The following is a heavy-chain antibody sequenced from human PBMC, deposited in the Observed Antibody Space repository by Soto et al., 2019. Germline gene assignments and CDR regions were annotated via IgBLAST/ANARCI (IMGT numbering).Heavy chain of an antibody. CDR3: ARWWSGSRQGFDP. J-gene: IGHJ5*02. CDR2: IYYSGST. V-gene: IGHV4-31*03. Sequence: QVQLQESGPGLVKPSQTLSLTCTVSGGSISSGDYYWSWIRQHPGKGLEWIGYIYYSGSTYYNPSLKSRVTISGAPSKNQFSLKLSSVTAADTAVYYCARWWSGSRQGFDPWGQGTLVTVSS. CDR1: GGSISSGDYY. D-gene: IGHD3-3*01.